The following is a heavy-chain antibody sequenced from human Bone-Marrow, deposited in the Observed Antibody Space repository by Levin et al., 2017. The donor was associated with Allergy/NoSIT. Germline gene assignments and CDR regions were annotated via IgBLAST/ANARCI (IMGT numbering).Heavy chain of an antibody. CDR2: TYYRSKWYN. J-gene: IGHJ4*02. CDR3: ARENSTWYLTLDY. D-gene: IGHD6-13*01. Sequence: SETLSLTCAISGDSVSSSSAAWNWIRQSPSRGLEWLGRTYYRSKWYNDYDVSVKSRLTINPDTSKNHFSLHLNSVTPEDTAVYYCARENSTWYLTLDYWGQGTQVTVSS. V-gene: IGHV6-1*01. CDR1: GDSVSSSSAA.